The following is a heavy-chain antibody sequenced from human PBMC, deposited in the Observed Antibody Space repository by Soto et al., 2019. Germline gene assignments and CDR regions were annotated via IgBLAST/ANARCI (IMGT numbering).Heavy chain of an antibody. CDR3: ARGADFGVVIKGRFDY. J-gene: IGHJ4*02. CDR1: GGTFSSYA. D-gene: IGHD3-3*01. CDR2: IIPIFGTA. Sequence: QVQLVQSGAEVKKPGSSVKVSCKASGGTFSSYAISWVRQAPGQGLEWMGGIIPIFGTANYAQKFQGRVTITADNSTSTAYMELSRLRSEDTAVYYCARGADFGVVIKGRFDYWGQGTLVTVSS. V-gene: IGHV1-69*06.